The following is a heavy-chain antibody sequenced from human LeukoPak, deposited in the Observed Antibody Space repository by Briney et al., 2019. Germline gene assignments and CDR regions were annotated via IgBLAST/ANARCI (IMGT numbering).Heavy chain of an antibody. CDR1: GYTFTSYD. D-gene: IGHD2-2*01. V-gene: IGHV1-2*02. CDR3: ARPYCSSTSCYLAAFDI. J-gene: IGHJ3*02. CDR2: MSPNSGGT. Sequence: ASVKVSCKASGYTFTSYDINWVRQATGQGLEWMGWMSPNSGGTNYAQKFQGRVTMTRDTSISTAYMELSRLRSDDTAVYYCARPYCSSTSCYLAAFDIWGQGTMVTVSS.